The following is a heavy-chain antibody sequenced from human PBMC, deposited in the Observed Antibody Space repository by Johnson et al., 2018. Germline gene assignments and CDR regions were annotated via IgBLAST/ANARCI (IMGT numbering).Heavy chain of an antibody. CDR1: GFTFSNYA. CDR2: MSGDGDVL. Sequence: VQLVQSGGGLVQXGGSXRLXCAASGFTFSNYAMSWVRQALGKGLEWVSAMSGDGDVLYYEDSVKGRFTISRDNSKNTLYLQMNSRRAEDTAVYYCAKDREYDSSIYYFEYFQHCGQGTLVTVSS. V-gene: IGHV3-23*04. J-gene: IGHJ1*01. CDR3: AKDREYDSSIYYFEYFQH. D-gene: IGHD3-22*01.